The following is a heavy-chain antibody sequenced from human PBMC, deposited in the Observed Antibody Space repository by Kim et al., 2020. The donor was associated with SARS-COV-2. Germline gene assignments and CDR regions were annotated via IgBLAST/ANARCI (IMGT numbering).Heavy chain of an antibody. CDR3: ATGLRGGIGGVFDY. CDR2: INSGGST. V-gene: IGHV3-53*01. D-gene: IGHD1-26*01. CDR1: GFTVSSNY. Sequence: GGSLRLSCAASGFTVSSNYMSWVRQAPGKGLEWVSVINSGGSTYYGDTAKGRFTISRHNSKNTLHHQMNSLRAEDTAVEYCATGLRGGIGGVFDYWGQGTLVTVSS. J-gene: IGHJ4*02.